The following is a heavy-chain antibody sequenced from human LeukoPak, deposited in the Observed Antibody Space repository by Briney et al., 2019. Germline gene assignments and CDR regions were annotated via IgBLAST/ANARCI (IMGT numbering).Heavy chain of an antibody. CDR3: VSGSYDY. D-gene: IGHD3-10*01. CDR2: IYSEGGT. V-gene: IGHV3-66*01. CDR1: EFTVSNNY. Sequence: GGSLRLSCTASEFTVSNNYMSWVRQAPGKGLEWVSVIYSEGGTDYADSVKGRFTLSSDSSKNTLFLQMNSLKVEDTAVYYCVSGSYDYWGQGTLVTVSS. J-gene: IGHJ4*02.